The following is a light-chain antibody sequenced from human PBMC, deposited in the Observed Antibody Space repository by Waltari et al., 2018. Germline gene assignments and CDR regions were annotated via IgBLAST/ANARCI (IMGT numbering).Light chain of an antibody. J-gene: IGLJ2*01. CDR1: SSDVGRYVL. CDR2: EVN. V-gene: IGLV2-23*02. CDR3: CSYAGSSVFKVL. Sequence: QSALTQPASVSGSPGQSITISCTGTSSDVGRYVLVSWYQQHPGKAPKLMSYEVNKRPSGVSDRFSGSKSGSTAFLTISGLQAEDEAHYYCCSYAGSSVFKVLFGGGTKLTVL.